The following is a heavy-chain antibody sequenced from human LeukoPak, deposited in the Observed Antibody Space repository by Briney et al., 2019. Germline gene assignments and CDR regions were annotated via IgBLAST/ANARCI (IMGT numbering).Heavy chain of an antibody. J-gene: IGHJ4*02. CDR1: GFTFSNYV. Sequence: PGGSLRLSCAASGFTFSNYVMSWVRQAPGKGLEWVSGISGSGISTYYADSVKGRFTISRDNSKNTLYLQMSSLRAEDTAVYYCARVSDGYNIDWGQGTLVAVSS. V-gene: IGHV3-23*01. D-gene: IGHD5-24*01. CDR3: ARVSDGYNID. CDR2: ISGSGIST.